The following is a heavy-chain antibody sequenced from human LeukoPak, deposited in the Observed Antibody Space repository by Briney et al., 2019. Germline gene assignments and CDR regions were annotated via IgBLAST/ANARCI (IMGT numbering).Heavy chain of an antibody. CDR1: GFTFDDYA. CDR2: IGWNSGGI. D-gene: IGHD3-3*01. CDR3: ARGSGFWDY. Sequence: GGSLRLSCAASGFTFDDYAMHWVRQAPGKGLEWVSGIGWNSGGIGYADSVKGRFTISRDNAKNTLYLQMNSRRAEDTALYYCARGSGFWDYWGQGTLVTVSS. J-gene: IGHJ4*02. V-gene: IGHV3-9*01.